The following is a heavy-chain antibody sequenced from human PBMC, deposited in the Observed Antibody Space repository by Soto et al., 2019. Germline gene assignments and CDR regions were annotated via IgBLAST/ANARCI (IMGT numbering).Heavy chain of an antibody. CDR2: IYYSGST. V-gene: IGHV4-31*03. Sequence: QVQLQESGPGLVKPSQTLSLTCTVSGGSISSGGYYWSWIRQHPGKGLEWIGYIYYSGSTYYNPSLNSRVTISVDTSKTQFSLKLSSVTAADTAVYYCARERIAVAGTKDAFDSWGQGTMVTVSS. D-gene: IGHD6-19*01. CDR3: ARERIAVAGTKDAFDS. CDR1: GGSISSGGYY. J-gene: IGHJ3*02.